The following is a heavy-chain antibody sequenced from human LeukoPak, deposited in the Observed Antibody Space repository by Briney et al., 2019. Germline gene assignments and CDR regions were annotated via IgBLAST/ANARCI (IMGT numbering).Heavy chain of an antibody. CDR2: ISGSGGGI. D-gene: IGHD1-14*01. J-gene: IGHJ4*02. V-gene: IGHV3-23*01. CDR3: AKTSGSYRNHFDY. Sequence: PGGSLRLSCAASGFTLRSYAMSCVRQAPGKGLEWVSVISGSGGGIYYADSVKGRFTISRDNSKNTLYLQMNSLRAEDTAVYYCAKTSGSYRNHFDYWGQGTLVTVSS. CDR1: GFTLRSYA.